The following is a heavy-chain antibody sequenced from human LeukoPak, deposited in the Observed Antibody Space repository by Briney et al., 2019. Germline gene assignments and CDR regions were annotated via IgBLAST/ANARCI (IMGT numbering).Heavy chain of an antibody. V-gene: IGHV3-48*04. D-gene: IGHD3-22*01. J-gene: IGHJ6*03. CDR2: ISSSSSTI. Sequence: VSYISSSSSTIYYADSVKGRFTISRDNAKNSLYLQMNSLRAEDTAVYYCARERLDSSGYYGDYYYYMDVWGKGTTVTVSS. CDR3: ARERLDSSGYYGDYYYYMDV.